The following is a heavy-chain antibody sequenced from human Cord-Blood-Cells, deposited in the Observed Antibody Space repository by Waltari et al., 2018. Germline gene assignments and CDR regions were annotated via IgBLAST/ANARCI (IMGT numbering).Heavy chain of an antibody. Sequence: QVQLQQWGAGLLKPSETLSLTCAVYGGSFSGYYWSWIRQPPGKGLEWIGEINHSGSTNYNPSLKSRVTISVDTSKNQFSLKLSSVTAADTAVYYCARWLPAAAIYYFDYWGQGTLVTVSS. CDR2: INHSGST. V-gene: IGHV4-34*01. D-gene: IGHD2-2*01. CDR3: ARWLPAAAIYYFDY. CDR1: GGSFSGYY. J-gene: IGHJ4*02.